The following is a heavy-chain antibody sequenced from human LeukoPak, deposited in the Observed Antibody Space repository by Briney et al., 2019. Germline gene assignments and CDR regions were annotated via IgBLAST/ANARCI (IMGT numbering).Heavy chain of an antibody. CDR2: INQDGETK. J-gene: IGHJ4*02. CDR1: GFPFSNSW. D-gene: IGHD3-10*01. V-gene: IGHV3-7*01. Sequence: GGSLRLSCVVSGFPFSNSWMSWVRQAPGKGLEWVANINQDGETKVYVDSVKDRFTISRDNAKNTLSLQMNSLRAEDTAMYYCATILGAMVRGALDYWGQGTLVTVSS. CDR3: ATILGAMVRGALDY.